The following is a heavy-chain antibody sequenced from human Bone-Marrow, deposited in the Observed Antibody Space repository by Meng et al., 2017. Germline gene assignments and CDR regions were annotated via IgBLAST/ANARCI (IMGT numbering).Heavy chain of an antibody. D-gene: IGHD5-24*01. Sequence: SETLSLTCTVSGYSISSGYYWGWIRQPPGKGLEWIGSIYHSGSTYYNPSVKSRVTISVDTSKNQFSLKLSSVTAADTAVYYCARDGDGYNSPFYYYYYGMDVWGQGTTVTVSS. V-gene: IGHV4-38-2*02. CDR2: IYHSGST. CDR3: ARDGDGYNSPFYYYYYGMDV. CDR1: GYSISSGYY. J-gene: IGHJ6*02.